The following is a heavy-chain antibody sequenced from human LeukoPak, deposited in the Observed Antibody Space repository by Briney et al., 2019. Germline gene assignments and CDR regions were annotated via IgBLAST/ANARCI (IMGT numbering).Heavy chain of an antibody. D-gene: IGHD3-10*01. CDR2: IHPDDSNT. V-gene: IGHV5-51*01. CDR1: GYGFTTYW. Sequence: GEALQISFKGSGYGFTTYWIGWVRPIPGKGLELMGIIHPDDSNTRYSPSFQGQVTISVDNSISTAYLQWNSLRASDTAMYYCARRYYQRSGTSNYFAYWGQGTLVTVSS. J-gene: IGHJ4*02. CDR3: ARRYYQRSGTSNYFAY.